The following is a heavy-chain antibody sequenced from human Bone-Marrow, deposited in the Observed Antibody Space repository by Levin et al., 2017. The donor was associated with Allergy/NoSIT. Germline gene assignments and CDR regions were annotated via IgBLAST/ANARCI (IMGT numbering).Heavy chain of an antibody. D-gene: IGHD5-12*01. CDR1: GFTFSSYS. CDR3: ARDGGWRIVATINYFDY. J-gene: IGHJ4*02. V-gene: IGHV3-21*01. CDR2: ISSSSSYI. Sequence: GGSLRLSCAASGFTFSSYSMNWVRQAPGKGLEWVSSISSSSSYIYYADSVKGRFTISRDNAKNSLYLQMNSLRAEDTAVYYCARDGGWRIVATINYFDYWGQGTLVTVSS.